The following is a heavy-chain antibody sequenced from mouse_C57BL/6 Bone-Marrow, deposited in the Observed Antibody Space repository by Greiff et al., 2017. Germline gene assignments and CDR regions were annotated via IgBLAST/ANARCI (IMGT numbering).Heavy chain of an antibody. D-gene: IGHD2-1*01. CDR3: TPIYYGNYPYAMDY. CDR1: GFNIKDDY. V-gene: IGHV14-4*01. J-gene: IGHJ4*01. Sequence: DVKLQESGAELVRPGASVKLSCTASGFNIKDDYMHWVKQRPEQGLEWIGWIDPENGDTEYASKFQGKATITADTSSNTAYLQLSSLTSEDTAVYYCTPIYYGNYPYAMDYWGQGTSVTVSS. CDR2: IDPENGDT.